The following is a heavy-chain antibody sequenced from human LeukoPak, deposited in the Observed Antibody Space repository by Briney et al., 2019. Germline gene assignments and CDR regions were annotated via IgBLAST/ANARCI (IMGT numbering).Heavy chain of an antibody. CDR2: INPRNGDT. J-gene: IGHJ6*03. D-gene: IGHD3-10*01. CDR1: GYPFTGYY. V-gene: IGHV1-2*02. CDR3: ATGAQYGLWGVPYFYYMHV. Sequence: ASVKVSCKASGYPFTGYYVHWVRQAPGHGLEWMGWINPRNGDTHSAQKFQGRVSMTGDTSITAAYMELSSLTSDDTAVYYCATGAQYGLWGVPYFYYMHVWGTGTTVTVSS.